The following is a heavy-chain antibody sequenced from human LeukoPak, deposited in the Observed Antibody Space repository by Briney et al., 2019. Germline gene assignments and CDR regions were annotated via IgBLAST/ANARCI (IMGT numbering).Heavy chain of an antibody. CDR3: ARAQYYSNDC. D-gene: IGHD4-11*01. CDR1: GYTFNDHW. CDR2: INQDGGGK. Sequence: GGSLRLSCVASGYTFNDHWVTWVRQAPGKGLEWVANINQDGGGKYYVDSVKGRFTISRDNAKNSLYLQMDSLKVEDTAVYYCARAQYYSNDCWGQGTLVTVSS. J-gene: IGHJ4*02. V-gene: IGHV3-7*01.